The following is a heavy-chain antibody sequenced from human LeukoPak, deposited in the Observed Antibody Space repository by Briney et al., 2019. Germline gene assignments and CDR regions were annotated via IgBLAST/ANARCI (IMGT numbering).Heavy chain of an antibody. CDR3: ATDFYRGRQFDY. J-gene: IGHJ4*02. Sequence: PGGSLRLSCAASGFTFSSYTMNWVRQAPGKGLEWMGGFDPEDVETIYAQKFQGRVTMTEDTSTETAYMELTSLRPEDTAVYYCATDFYRGRQFDYWGQGTLVTVSS. V-gene: IGHV1-24*01. D-gene: IGHD2/OR15-2a*01. CDR1: GFTFSSYT. CDR2: FDPEDVET.